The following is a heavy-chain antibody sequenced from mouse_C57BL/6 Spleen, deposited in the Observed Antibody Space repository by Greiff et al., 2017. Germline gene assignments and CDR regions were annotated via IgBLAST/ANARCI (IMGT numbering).Heavy chain of an antibody. CDR1: GFTFSSYA. Sequence: EVQLQQSGEGLVKPGGSLKLSCAASGFTFSSYAMSWVRQTPETRLEWVAYISSGGDYIYYADTVKGRFTISRDNARNTLYLQMSSLKSEDTAMYYCTRAQLGRGRNYFDCWGQGTTLTVSS. J-gene: IGHJ2*01. CDR3: TRAQLGRGRNYFDC. D-gene: IGHD4-1*02. V-gene: IGHV5-9-1*02. CDR2: ISSGGDYI.